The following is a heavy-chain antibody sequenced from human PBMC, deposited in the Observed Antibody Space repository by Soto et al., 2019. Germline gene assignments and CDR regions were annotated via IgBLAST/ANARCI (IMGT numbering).Heavy chain of an antibody. CDR1: GCTFSSYG. J-gene: IGHJ6*02. CDR3: AKDDPEGPMGRGVIDYYYYGMDV. V-gene: IGHV3-30*18. CDR2: ISYDGSNK. D-gene: IGHD3-10*01. Sequence: GGSLRLSCGDAGCTFSSYGRHWVRQAPGKGLEWVAVISYDGSNKYYADSVKGRFTISRDNSKNTLYLQMNSLRAEDTAVYYCAKDDPEGPMGRGVIDYYYYGMDVWGQGTTVTVS.